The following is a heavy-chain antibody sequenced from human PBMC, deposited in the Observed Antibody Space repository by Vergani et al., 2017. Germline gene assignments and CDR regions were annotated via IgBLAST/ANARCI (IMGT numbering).Heavy chain of an antibody. CDR1: GGSISSGDYY. Sequence: QVQLQESGPGLVKPSQTLSLTCPVSGGSISSGDYYWSWIRQPPGKGLEWIGYIYYSGSTYYNPSLKSRGTISVDTSKNQFSLKLSSVTAADTAVYYCARERIAVAGSPFDYWGQGTLVTVSS. J-gene: IGHJ4*02. CDR2: IYYSGST. CDR3: ARERIAVAGSPFDY. V-gene: IGHV4-30-4*08. D-gene: IGHD6-19*01.